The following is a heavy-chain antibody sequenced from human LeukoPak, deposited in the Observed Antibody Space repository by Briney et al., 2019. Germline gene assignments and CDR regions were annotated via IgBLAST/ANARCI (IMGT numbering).Heavy chain of an antibody. CDR2: IYHSGST. D-gene: IGHD3-22*01. Sequence: SETLSLTCAVYGGSFSGYYWSWIRQPPGKGLEWIGSIYHSGSTYYNPSLKSRVTISVDTSKNQFSLKLSSVTAADTAVYYCARGRYYYDSSVTDYWGQGTLVTVSS. CDR1: GGSFSGYY. J-gene: IGHJ4*02. CDR3: ARGRYYYDSSVTDY. V-gene: IGHV4-34*01.